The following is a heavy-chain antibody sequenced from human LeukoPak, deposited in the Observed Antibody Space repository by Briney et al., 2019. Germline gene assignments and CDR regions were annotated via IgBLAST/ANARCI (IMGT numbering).Heavy chain of an antibody. CDR2: ISSSSSYI. CDR3: ARGYSSGRHIDY. CDR1: GFTFSSYE. Sequence: GGSLRLSCAASGFTFSSYEMNWVRQAPGKGLEWVSSISSSSSYIYYADSVKGRFTISRDNAKNSLYLQMNSLRAEDTAVYYCARGYSSGRHIDYWGQGTLVTVSS. V-gene: IGHV3-21*01. J-gene: IGHJ4*02. D-gene: IGHD3-22*01.